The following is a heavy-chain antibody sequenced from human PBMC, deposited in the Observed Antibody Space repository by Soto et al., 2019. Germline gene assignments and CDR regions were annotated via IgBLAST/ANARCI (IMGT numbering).Heavy chain of an antibody. V-gene: IGHV1-8*01. Sequence: ASVKVSCKASGYTFTSYDINWVRQATGQGLEWMGWMNPNSGNTGYAQKFQGRVTMTRNTSISTAYMELSSLRSEDTAVYYCARGVGYYYGSGSYYIDYWGQGTLVTVSS. CDR3: ARGVGYYYGSGSYYIDY. CDR1: GYTFTSYD. D-gene: IGHD3-10*01. J-gene: IGHJ4*02. CDR2: MNPNSGNT.